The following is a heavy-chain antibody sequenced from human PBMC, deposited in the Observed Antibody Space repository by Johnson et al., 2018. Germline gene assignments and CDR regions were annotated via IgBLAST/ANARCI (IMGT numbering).Heavy chain of an antibody. J-gene: IGHJ1*01. D-gene: IGHD3-22*01. V-gene: IGHV3-23*04. CDR3: GRSLGLDSSGYYYGSFQH. Sequence: VQLVQSGGGLVQPGGSLRLSCAASGFTFSSYAMSWVRQAPGKGLEWVSAISGSGDTTYYADSVKGRFTISRDNSKNTRYLQMNSRRVEDTAVYCCGRSLGLDSSGYYYGSFQHWGQGTLVTVSS. CDR1: GFTFSSYA. CDR2: ISGSGDTT.